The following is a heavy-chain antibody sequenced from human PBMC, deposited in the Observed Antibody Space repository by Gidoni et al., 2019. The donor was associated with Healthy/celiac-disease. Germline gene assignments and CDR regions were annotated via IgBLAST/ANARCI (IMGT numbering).Heavy chain of an antibody. CDR1: GFTFSSYA. CDR3: AKDRGYCSSTSCYHFDY. CDR2: ISGSGGST. Sequence: EVQLLESGGGLVQPGGSLRLSCAASGFTFSSYAMSWVRQAPGKGLEWVSAISGSGGSTYYADSVKGRFTISRDNSKNTLYLQMNSLRAEDTAVYYCAKDRGYCSSTSCYHFDYWGQGTLVTVSS. D-gene: IGHD2-2*01. V-gene: IGHV3-23*01. J-gene: IGHJ4*02.